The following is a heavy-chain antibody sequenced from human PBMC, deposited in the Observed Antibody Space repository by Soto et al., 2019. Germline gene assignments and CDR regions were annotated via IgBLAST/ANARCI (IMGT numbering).Heavy chain of an antibody. Sequence: PGGSLRLSCAASGFNFSSYGMHWVRQAPGKGLEWVAVIWYDGSNKYHADSVKGRFTISRDNSKNTLYLQMNSLRAEDTAVYYCARDLPSAGSPDYYYGMDVWGQGTTVTVSS. J-gene: IGHJ6*02. CDR1: GFNFSSYG. D-gene: IGHD2-2*01. CDR3: ARDLPSAGSPDYYYGMDV. V-gene: IGHV3-33*01. CDR2: IWYDGSNK.